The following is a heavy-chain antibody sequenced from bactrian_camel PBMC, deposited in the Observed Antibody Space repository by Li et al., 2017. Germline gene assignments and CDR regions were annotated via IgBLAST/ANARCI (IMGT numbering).Heavy chain of an antibody. V-gene: IGHV3S53*01. D-gene: IGHD5*01. Sequence: HVQLVESGGGSVQTGGSLRLSCEVSAYIDSNYCIGWFRQAPGKKREGVAAIDSDGSTSYAYSVKGRFTISKDNAKNTLSLQMNSLKPEDTAMYYCAADLTWVASPDVTFSANFGYWGQGTQVTVS. J-gene: IGHJ6*01. CDR3: AADLTWVASPDVTFSANFGY. CDR2: IDSDGST. CDR1: AYIDSNYC.